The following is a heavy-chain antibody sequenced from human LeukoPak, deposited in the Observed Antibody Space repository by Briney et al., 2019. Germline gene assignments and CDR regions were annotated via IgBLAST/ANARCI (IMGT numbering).Heavy chain of an antibody. V-gene: IGHV3-7*01. CDR2: IKQDGSEK. Sequence: GGSLGLSCAASGFTFSSYWMSWVRQAPGKGLEWVANIKQDGSEKYYVDSVKGRFTISRDNAKNSLYLQMNSLRAEDTAVYYCARDRKKDSAYCGGDCYSNYWGQGTLVTVSS. CDR3: ARDRKKDSAYCGGDCYSNY. J-gene: IGHJ4*02. CDR1: GFTFSSYW. D-gene: IGHD2-21*02.